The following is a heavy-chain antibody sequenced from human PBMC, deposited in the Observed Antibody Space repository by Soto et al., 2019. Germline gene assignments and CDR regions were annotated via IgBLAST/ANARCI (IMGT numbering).Heavy chain of an antibody. CDR2: IYWNDDK. V-gene: IGHV2-5*01. D-gene: IGHD3-3*01. CDR3: AHSYQNYDFWSGYRNWFDP. Sequence: SGPTLVNPTQTLTLTCTFSGFPLSTSGVGVGWIRQPPGKALEWLALIYWNDDKRYSPSLKSRLTNNKDTSKNQVFLTMTNMDPVDTATYYCAHSYQNYDFWSGYRNWFDPWGQGTLVTVSS. J-gene: IGHJ5*02. CDR1: GFPLSTSGVG.